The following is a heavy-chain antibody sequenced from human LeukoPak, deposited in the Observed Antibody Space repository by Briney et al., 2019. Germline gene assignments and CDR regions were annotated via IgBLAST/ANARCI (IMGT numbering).Heavy chain of an antibody. CDR2: VYYSGST. CDR3: ARQYYDSSGYYPWYFDY. V-gene: IGHV4-39*01. J-gene: IGHJ4*02. D-gene: IGHD3-22*01. CDR1: GGSFSSTTYY. Sequence: SETLSLTCTVSGGSFSSTTYYWRWIRQPPGKGLEWIGSVYYSGSTYYNQSRKSRVTISLDTSKNQFCLKLTSVTAADTAVYYCARQYYDSSGYYPWYFDYWGQGTLVTVSS.